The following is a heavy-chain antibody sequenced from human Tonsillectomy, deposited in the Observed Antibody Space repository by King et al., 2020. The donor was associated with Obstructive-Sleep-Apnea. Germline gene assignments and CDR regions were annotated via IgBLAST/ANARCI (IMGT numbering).Heavy chain of an antibody. D-gene: IGHD2-2*01. CDR3: VRAAATDCSSATCPGGKDV. CDR2: IWDDGSNK. J-gene: IGHJ6*02. Sequence: QLVQSGGGVVQPGRSLRLSCAASGFSFSRHGMYWVRQAPGKGLEWVAGIWDDGSNKYDADFVKGRFTISRDNPKNTLHLQMNSLRVEDTAVYYCVRAAATDCSSATCPGGKDVWGRGTTVTVS. CDR1: GFSFSRHG. V-gene: IGHV3-33*01.